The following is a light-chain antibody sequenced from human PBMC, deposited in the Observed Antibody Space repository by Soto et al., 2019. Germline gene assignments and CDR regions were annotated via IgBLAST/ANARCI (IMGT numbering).Light chain of an antibody. Sequence: QSVLTQPPSVSAAPGQKVTVSCSGSRSNIGYNAVAWYQHLPGTAPKLLIYDNDKRPSGISDRFSASKSGTSATLAITGRQTGDEADYYCETWDSSLSAGVFGGGTKLTVL. CDR1: RSNIGYNA. CDR3: ETWDSSLSAGV. J-gene: IGLJ3*02. V-gene: IGLV1-51*01. CDR2: DND.